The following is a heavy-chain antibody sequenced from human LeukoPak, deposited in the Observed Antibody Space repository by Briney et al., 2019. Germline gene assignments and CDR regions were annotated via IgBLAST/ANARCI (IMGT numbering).Heavy chain of an antibody. CDR1: GFTFSSSW. CDR3: ASASPYYYGIDV. CDR2: IKQDGSEK. Sequence: GGSLRLSCAASGFTFSSSWMSWVRQAPGKGLEWVTNIKQDGSEKYYVDSVKGRFNISRDNAKNSLYLQMNSLRAEDTAVYYCASASPYYYGIDVWGQGTTVTVSS. V-gene: IGHV3-7*01. J-gene: IGHJ6*02.